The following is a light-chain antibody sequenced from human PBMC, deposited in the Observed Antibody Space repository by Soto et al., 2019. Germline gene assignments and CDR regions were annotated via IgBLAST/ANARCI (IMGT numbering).Light chain of an antibody. CDR1: QDISNY. CDR3: QQYDNLSSIT. V-gene: IGKV1-33*01. Sequence: DIQMTQSPSSLSASVGDRVTITCQASQDISNYLNWYQQKPGKAPKLLIYDASNLETGGPSRFSGSGSGTDFTFTISSLQPEDIPTYYCQQYDNLSSITFGQGTRLEIQ. CDR2: DAS. J-gene: IGKJ5*01.